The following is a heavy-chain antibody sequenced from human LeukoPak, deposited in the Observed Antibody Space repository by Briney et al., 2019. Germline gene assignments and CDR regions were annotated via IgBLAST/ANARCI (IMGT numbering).Heavy chain of an antibody. J-gene: IGHJ4*02. CDR2: ISSSGSTI. Sequence: PGGSLRLSCAASGFIFSSYEMNWVRQAPGKGLEWVSYISSSGSTIYYADSVKGRFTISRDNSKNSLYLQMNSLRAEDTALYYCAKEAPGKIKYSGSYFDYWGQGTLVTVSS. CDR3: AKEAPGKIKYSGSYFDY. CDR1: GFIFSSYE. V-gene: IGHV3-48*03. D-gene: IGHD1-26*01.